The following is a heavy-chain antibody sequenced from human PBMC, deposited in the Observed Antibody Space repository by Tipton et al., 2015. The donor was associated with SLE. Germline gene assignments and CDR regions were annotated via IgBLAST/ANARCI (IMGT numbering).Heavy chain of an antibody. V-gene: IGHV4-39*07. J-gene: IGHJ4*02. D-gene: IGHD5-12*01. Sequence: LRLSCTVSGGSISSNSYYWGWIRQPPGKGLEWIGSTYYSGSTYYNPSLKSRVTISVDTSKSQFSLKLSSVTAADTAVYYCARGGVGGYDYFDYWGQGTLVTVSS. CDR1: GGSISSNSYY. CDR3: ARGGVGGYDYFDY. CDR2: TYYSGST.